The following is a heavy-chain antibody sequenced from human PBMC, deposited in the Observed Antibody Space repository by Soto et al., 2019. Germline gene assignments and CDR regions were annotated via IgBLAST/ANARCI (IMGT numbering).Heavy chain of an antibody. Sequence: SVKVSCKASGGTFSSYAISWVRQAPGQGLEWMGGIIPIFGTANYAQKFQGRVTITADESTSTAYMELSSLRSEDTAVYYCASSPQVVPAAIRGTYFDYWGQGTLVTVS. CDR1: GGTFSSYA. J-gene: IGHJ4*02. CDR3: ASSPQVVPAAIRGTYFDY. V-gene: IGHV1-69*13. CDR2: IIPIFGTA. D-gene: IGHD2-2*02.